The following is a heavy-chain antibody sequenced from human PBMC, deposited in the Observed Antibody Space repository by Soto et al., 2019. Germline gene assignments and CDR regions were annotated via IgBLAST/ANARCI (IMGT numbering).Heavy chain of an antibody. V-gene: IGHV3-23*01. Sequence: EVQLLESGGGLVQPGGSLRLSCAASGFTFSSYAMSWVRQAPGKGLEWVSTISGSGGSTYYADSVKGRFTISRDNSKNTLYLQRNSLRAEDTAAYYCGKTLYYYDSGGYQWGQGTLVTVSS. J-gene: IGHJ4*02. D-gene: IGHD3-22*01. CDR2: ISGSGGST. CDR1: GFTFSSYA. CDR3: GKTLYYYDSGGYQ.